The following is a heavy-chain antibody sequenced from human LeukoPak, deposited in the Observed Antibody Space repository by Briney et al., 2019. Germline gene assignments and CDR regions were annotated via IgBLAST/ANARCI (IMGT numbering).Heavy chain of an antibody. Sequence: GGSLRLSCAASGFTFSSYGMSWVRQAPGKGLEWVSYISSSSSTIYYADSVKGRFTISRDNAKNSLYLQMNSLRAEDTAVYYCARDGAGYNWNDETDYYYYYYMDVWGKGTTVTVSS. CDR3: ARDGAGYNWNDETDYYYYYYMDV. CDR1: GFTFSSYG. J-gene: IGHJ6*03. D-gene: IGHD1-20*01. V-gene: IGHV3-48*01. CDR2: ISSSSSTI.